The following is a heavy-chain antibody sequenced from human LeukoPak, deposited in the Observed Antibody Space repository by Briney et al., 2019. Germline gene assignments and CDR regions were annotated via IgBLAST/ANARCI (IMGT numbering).Heavy chain of an antibody. CDR1: GGSVSSGSYY. Sequence: SETLSLTCTVSGGSVSSGSYYWSWIRQPPGKGLEWIGYIYYNGNTNYSPSLKSRVTMSVDTSKSLFSLKVSSVTAADTAVYYCARGRSNYYGMDVWGQGTTVTVSS. CDR2: IYYNGNT. J-gene: IGHJ6*02. CDR3: ARGRSNYYGMDV. V-gene: IGHV4-61*01. D-gene: IGHD1-26*01.